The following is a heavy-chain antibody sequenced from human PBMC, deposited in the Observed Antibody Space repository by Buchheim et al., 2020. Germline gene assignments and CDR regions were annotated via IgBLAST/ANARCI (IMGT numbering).Heavy chain of an antibody. Sequence: QVQLVQSGAEVKKPGSSVKVSCKASGGTFYNYGVSWVRQAPGQGLEWMGGVFPKVGTATYAQNFQGRVTITADDSTGIAYMELSTLRSDDTAVYYCARWGDGSGHGMDVWGQGTT. CDR1: GGTFYNYG. CDR2: VFPKVGTA. J-gene: IGHJ6*02. D-gene: IGHD5-24*01. CDR3: ARWGDGSGHGMDV. V-gene: IGHV1-69*01.